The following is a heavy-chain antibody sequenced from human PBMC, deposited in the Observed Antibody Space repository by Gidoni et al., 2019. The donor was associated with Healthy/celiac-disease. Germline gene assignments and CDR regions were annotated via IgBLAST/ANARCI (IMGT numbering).Heavy chain of an antibody. V-gene: IGHV1-2*02. CDR2: INPNSGGT. D-gene: IGHD3-16*02. CDR1: GYTFTGYY. CDR3: ARDLVMITFGGVIVLDY. J-gene: IGHJ4*02. Sequence: QVQLVQSGAEVKKPGASVKVSCKASGYTFTGYYMHWVRQAPGQGLEWMGWINPNSGGTNYAQKFQGRVTMTRDTSISTAYMELSRLRSDDTAVYYCARDLVMITFGGVIVLDYWGQGTLVTVSS.